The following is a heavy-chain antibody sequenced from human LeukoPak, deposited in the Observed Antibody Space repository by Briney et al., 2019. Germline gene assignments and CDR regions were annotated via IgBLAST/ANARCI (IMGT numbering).Heavy chain of an antibody. CDR1: GYSFTSYW. Sequence: GESLKISCKGSGYSFTSYWIGWVRQMAGKGLEWMGIIYPGDSDTRYSPSFQGQVTISADKSISTAYLQWSSLKASDTAMYYCARHSYYYDSSGYVKRYYFDYWGQGTLVTVSS. CDR2: IYPGDSDT. CDR3: ARHSYYYDSSGYVKRYYFDY. J-gene: IGHJ4*02. D-gene: IGHD3-22*01. V-gene: IGHV5-51*01.